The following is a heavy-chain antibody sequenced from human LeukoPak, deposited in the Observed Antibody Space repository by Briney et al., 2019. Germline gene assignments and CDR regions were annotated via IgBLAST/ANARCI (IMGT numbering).Heavy chain of an antibody. D-gene: IGHD3-3*01. CDR3: ATQGRSAISGI. CDR2: ISSRGGTI. V-gene: IGHV3-48*03. Sequence: GGSLRLSCAASGLTFSSSEMNWVRQAPGKGPEWISYISSRGGTIYHADSVKGRFTVSRDNAKNSLYLQMNRLRAEDTAVYYCATQGRSAISGIWGQGTMVTVSS. CDR1: GLTFSSSE. J-gene: IGHJ3*02.